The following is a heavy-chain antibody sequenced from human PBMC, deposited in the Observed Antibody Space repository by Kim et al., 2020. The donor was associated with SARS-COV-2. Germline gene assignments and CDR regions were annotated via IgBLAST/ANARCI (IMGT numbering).Heavy chain of an antibody. CDR1: GFTFSTYW. J-gene: IGHJ4*02. Sequence: GGSLRLSCATSGFTFSTYWMSWVRQAPGKGLEWVANIKQDGSEKYYVDSVKGRFTISRDNAKNSLYLQMNSLRAEDTAVYYCAWKGLRLGESFDYWGQGTLVTVSS. CDR3: AWKGLRLGESFDY. V-gene: IGHV3-7*03. CDR2: IKQDGSEK. D-gene: IGHD3-16*01.